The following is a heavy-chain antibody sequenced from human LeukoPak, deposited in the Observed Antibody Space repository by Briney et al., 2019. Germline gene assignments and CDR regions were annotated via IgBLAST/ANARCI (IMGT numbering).Heavy chain of an antibody. Sequence: GGSLRLSCAASGFTFSSYSMNWVRQAPGKGLEGGSSISSSSRDINYADSVRGRFTSSRDDAKNSLYLQMNGRRAEDTAVYYCARGFDTPMDESSHSWGPGTLVTVSS. J-gene: IGHJ5*02. CDR2: ISSSSRDI. CDR1: GFTFSSYS. V-gene: IGHV3-21*01. CDR3: ARGFDTPMDESSHS. D-gene: IGHD5-18*01.